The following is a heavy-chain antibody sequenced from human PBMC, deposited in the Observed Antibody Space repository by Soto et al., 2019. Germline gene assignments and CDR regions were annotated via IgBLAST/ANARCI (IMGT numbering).Heavy chain of an antibody. CDR3: ARRVMGNIWYFDY. Sequence: TSETLSLTCTVSGGSVRGSLYYWGWIRQPPGKGLEWIGNIFYRGNTYHNPSLKGRVTISVDTSKNQFSLRLSSVTAADTAVYYCARRVMGNIWYFDYWGQGTLVTVSS. CDR1: GGSVRGSLYY. D-gene: IGHD2-21*01. J-gene: IGHJ4*02. V-gene: IGHV4-39*01. CDR2: IFYRGNT.